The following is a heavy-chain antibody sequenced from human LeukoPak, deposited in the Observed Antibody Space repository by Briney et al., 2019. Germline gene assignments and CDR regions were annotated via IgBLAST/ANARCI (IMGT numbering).Heavy chain of an antibody. CDR2: ISSSGGSI. V-gene: IGHV3-23*01. J-gene: IGHJ4*02. CDR1: GFTFSSYA. D-gene: IGHD2-15*01. Sequence: GGSLRLPCAASGFTFSSYAMSWVRQAPGKGLEWVSVISSSGGSIYYADSVKGRFTISRDNSKNTLYLQMNSLRAGDTAVYYCAKGLGDSCYSASDYWGQGTLVTVSS. CDR3: AKGLGDSCYSASDY.